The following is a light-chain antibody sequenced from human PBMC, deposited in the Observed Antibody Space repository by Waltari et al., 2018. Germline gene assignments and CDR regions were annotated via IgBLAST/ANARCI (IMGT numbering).Light chain of an antibody. CDR1: QDISNY. CDR3: QQYDNLPLT. Sequence: DIQMTKSPSSLSASVGDRVPITCQASQDISNYLNGYQQKPGKAPKLLIYDASNLETGVPSRFSGSGSGTDFTFTISSLQPEDIATYYCQQYDNLPLTFGGGTKVEIK. CDR2: DAS. V-gene: IGKV1-33*01. J-gene: IGKJ4*01.